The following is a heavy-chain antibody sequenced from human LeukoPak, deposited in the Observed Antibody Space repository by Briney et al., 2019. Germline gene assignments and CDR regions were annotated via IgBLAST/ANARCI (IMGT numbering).Heavy chain of an antibody. Sequence: SETLSLTCTVSGGSISSSSYYWGWIRQPPGKGLEWIGSIYYSGSTYYNPSLKSRVTISVDTSKNQISLKLSSMTAADTAVYYCAREFQSYCTNGLCHYFDYWGQGTLVTVSS. V-gene: IGHV4-39*07. J-gene: IGHJ4*02. CDR2: IYYSGST. CDR3: AREFQSYCTNGLCHYFDY. D-gene: IGHD2-8*01. CDR1: GGSISSSSYY.